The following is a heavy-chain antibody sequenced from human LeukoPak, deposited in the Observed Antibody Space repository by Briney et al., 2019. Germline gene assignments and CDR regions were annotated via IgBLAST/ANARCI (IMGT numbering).Heavy chain of an antibody. J-gene: IGHJ4*02. CDR1: GDSVSSNSAA. Sequence: SQTLSLTCAISGDSVSSNSAAWNWIRQSPSRGLEWLGRTYYRSKWYNDYAVSVKSRITINPDTSKNQFALQLNSVTPEDTAVYYCARSPSSVYSSSWLVDYWGQGTLVTASS. CDR3: ARSPSSVYSSSWLVDY. V-gene: IGHV6-1*01. CDR2: TYYRSKWYN. D-gene: IGHD6-13*01.